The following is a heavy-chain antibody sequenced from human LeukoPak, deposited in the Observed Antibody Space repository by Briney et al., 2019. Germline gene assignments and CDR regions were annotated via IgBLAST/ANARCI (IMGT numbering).Heavy chain of an antibody. CDR1: GFTFSSYA. J-gene: IGHJ4*02. V-gene: IGHV3-23*01. CDR3: AKGLDYTTYGYYFDY. Sequence: GGSLRLSCTASGFTFSSYAMNWVRQAPGKGLEWVSGIGAGGTFTYYADSVKGRFTISRDNSRNTLYLQMNSLRADDTAVYYCAKGLDYTTYGYYFDYWGQGTLVTVSS. D-gene: IGHD4-11*01. CDR2: IGAGGTFT.